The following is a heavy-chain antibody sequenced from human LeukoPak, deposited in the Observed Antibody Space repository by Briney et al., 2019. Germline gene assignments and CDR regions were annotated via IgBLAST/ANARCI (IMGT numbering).Heavy chain of an antibody. CDR2: IRYDGSNK. CDR1: GFTFSSYG. Sequence: GGSLRLSCAASGFTFSSYGMHWVRQAPGKGLEWVAFIRYDGSNKYYADSVKGRFTISRDNSKNTLYLQMNSLRAEDTAVYYCAKGPPLPFYLDYLGQGTLVTGSS. V-gene: IGHV3-30*02. J-gene: IGHJ4*02. CDR3: AKGPPLPFYLDY.